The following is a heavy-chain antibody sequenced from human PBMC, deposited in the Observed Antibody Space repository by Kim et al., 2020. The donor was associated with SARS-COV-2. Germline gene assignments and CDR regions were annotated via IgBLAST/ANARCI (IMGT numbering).Heavy chain of an antibody. D-gene: IGHD3-22*01. Sequence: GGSLRLSCAASGFTFSSYGMNWVRQAPGKGPEWVAVISYDGSNKYYADSVKGRFTISRDNSKNTLYLQMNSLRAEDTAVYYCAKDQGDGYYNDAFDIWGQGTMVTVSS. CDR1: GFTFSSYG. CDR3: AKDQGDGYYNDAFDI. J-gene: IGHJ3*02. V-gene: IGHV3-30*18. CDR2: ISYDGSNK.